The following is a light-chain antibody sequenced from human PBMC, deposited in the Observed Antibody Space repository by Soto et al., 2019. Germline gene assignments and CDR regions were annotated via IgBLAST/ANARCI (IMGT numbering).Light chain of an antibody. CDR1: QSVSSRY. CDR3: PQYGSSGT. J-gene: IGKJ1*01. V-gene: IGKV3-20*01. Sequence: EIVLPQSPGTLSLSPGERATLSCRASQSVSSRYLDGYKQKPCQAPSLLIDGASSRATGIPDRFSGSGYGTEFPLTIRRLDPEDFAVYYCPQYGSSGTCGQGPKVELK. CDR2: GAS.